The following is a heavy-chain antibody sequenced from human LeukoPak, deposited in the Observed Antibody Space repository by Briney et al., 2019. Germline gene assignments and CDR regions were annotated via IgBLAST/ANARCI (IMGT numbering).Heavy chain of an antibody. V-gene: IGHV3-74*01. CDR2: INSDGSST. CDR3: ARACSSTSCQEAYYYYYGMDV. Sequence: QPGGSLRLSCAASGFTFSSYWMHWVRQAPGKGLVWVSRINSDGSSTSYADSVKGRFTIPRDNAKNTLYLQMNSLRAEDTAVYYCARACSSTSCQEAYYYYYGMDVWGQGTTVTVSS. J-gene: IGHJ6*02. D-gene: IGHD2-2*01. CDR1: GFTFSSYW.